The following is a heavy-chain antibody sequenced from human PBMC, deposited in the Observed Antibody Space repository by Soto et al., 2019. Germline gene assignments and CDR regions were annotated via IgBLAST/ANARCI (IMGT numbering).Heavy chain of an antibody. Sequence: PGGSLRLSCAASGFTFSDYYMSCIRQAPWKGLEWVSYISSSGSTIYYADSVKGRFTISRDNAKNSLYLQMNSLRAEDTAVYYCAREVVVVVAAFFDYWGQGTMVTVSS. CDR2: ISSSGSTI. V-gene: IGHV3-11*01. CDR3: AREVVVVVAAFFDY. D-gene: IGHD2-15*01. J-gene: IGHJ4*02. CDR1: GFTFSDYY.